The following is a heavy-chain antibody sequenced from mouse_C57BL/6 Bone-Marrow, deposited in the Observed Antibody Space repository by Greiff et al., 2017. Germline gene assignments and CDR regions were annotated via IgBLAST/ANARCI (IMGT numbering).Heavy chain of an antibody. J-gene: IGHJ4*01. CDR2: IYPRSGNT. CDR1: GYTFTSYG. CDR3: ARARQLSLHRDAMDY. Sequence: VKLVESGAELARPGASVKLSCKASGYTFTSYGISWVKQRTGQGLEWIGEIYPRSGNTYYNEKFKVKATLTADKSSSTAYMELRSLTSEDSAVYFCARARQLSLHRDAMDYWGQGTSVTVSS. D-gene: IGHD3-2*02. V-gene: IGHV1-81*01.